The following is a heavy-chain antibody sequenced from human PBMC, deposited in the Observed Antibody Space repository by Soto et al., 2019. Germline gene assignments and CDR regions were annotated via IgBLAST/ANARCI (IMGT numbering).Heavy chain of an antibody. CDR2: TYYRSKWYN. J-gene: IGHJ3*02. D-gene: IGHD3-10*02. CDR3: ARTMCVDYAFDI. CDR1: GDSVSSNSAA. V-gene: IGHV6-1*01. Sequence: QVQLQQSGPGLVKPSQSLSLTCAISGDSVSSNSAAWNWIRQSPSRGLEWLGRTYYRSKWYNDYAGAVIDRIHIPPEPSRTQFSLPLNFVNIDDTVVYYCARTMCVDYAFDIWGQGTMVSVSS.